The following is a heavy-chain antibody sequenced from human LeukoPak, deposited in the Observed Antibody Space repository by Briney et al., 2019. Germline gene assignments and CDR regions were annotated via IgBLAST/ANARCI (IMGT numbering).Heavy chain of an antibody. Sequence: GASVKVSCKASGYTFTGYYMHWVRQAPGQGLEWMGWINPNSGGTNYAQKFQGRVTMTRDTSISTAYMELSRLRSDDTAVYYCARDGSLRFLEWDPRNRFDPWGQGTLVTVSS. CDR2: INPNSGGT. D-gene: IGHD3-3*01. J-gene: IGHJ5*02. CDR1: GYTFTGYY. V-gene: IGHV1-2*02. CDR3: ARDGSLRFLEWDPRNRFDP.